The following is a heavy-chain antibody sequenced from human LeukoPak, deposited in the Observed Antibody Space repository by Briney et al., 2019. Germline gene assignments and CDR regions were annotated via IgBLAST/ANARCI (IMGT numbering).Heavy chain of an antibody. Sequence: GESLKISCKGSGYSFTSYWIGWVCQMPGKGLEWMGIIYPGDSDTRYSPSFQGQVTISADKSISTAYLQWSSLKASDTAMYYCARRAVAGTIHYGMDVWGQGTTVTVSS. J-gene: IGHJ6*02. D-gene: IGHD6-19*01. CDR2: IYPGDSDT. V-gene: IGHV5-51*01. CDR3: ARRAVAGTIHYGMDV. CDR1: GYSFTSYW.